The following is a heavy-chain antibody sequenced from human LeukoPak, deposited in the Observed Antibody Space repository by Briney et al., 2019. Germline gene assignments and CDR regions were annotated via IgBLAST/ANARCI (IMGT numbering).Heavy chain of an antibody. J-gene: IGHJ4*02. CDR2: MYHTGST. D-gene: IGHD5-24*01. V-gene: IGHV4-59*02. CDR3: ARGVEMATIGFDY. CDR1: GASVSTHY. Sequence: SETLSLTCTVSGASVSTHYWSWIRQPPGKGLEWIGYMYHTGSTNYNPSVESRVTISLDTSKNQLSLMMWSVTAADTAIYYCARGVEMATIGFDYWGQGTLVTVSS.